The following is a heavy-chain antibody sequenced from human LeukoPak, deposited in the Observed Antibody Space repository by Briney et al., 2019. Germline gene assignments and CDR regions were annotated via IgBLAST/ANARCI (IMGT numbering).Heavy chain of an antibody. V-gene: IGHV4-30-2*01. CDR1: GGSISSGGYY. CDR2: IYHSGST. D-gene: IGHD3-3*01. CDR3: ARVPVITIFGVDLPGGFDP. J-gene: IGHJ5*02. Sequence: PSETLSLTCTVSGGSISSGGYYWSWIRQPPGKGLEWIGYIYHSGSTYYNPSLKSRVTISVDRSKNQFSLKLSSVTAADTAVYYCARVPVITIFGVDLPGGFDPWGQGTLVTVSS.